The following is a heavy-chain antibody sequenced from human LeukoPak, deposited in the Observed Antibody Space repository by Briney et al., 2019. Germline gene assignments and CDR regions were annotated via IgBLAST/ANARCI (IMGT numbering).Heavy chain of an antibody. CDR2: IYYSGST. Sequence: SETLSLTCTVSGGSISSYYWSWIRQPPGKGLEWIGYIYYSGSTNYNPSPKSRVTISVDTSKNQFSLKLSSVTAADTAVYYCARRNDYFDYWGQGTLVTVSS. CDR3: ARRNDYFDY. D-gene: IGHD2-8*01. V-gene: IGHV4-59*08. CDR1: GGSISSYY. J-gene: IGHJ4*02.